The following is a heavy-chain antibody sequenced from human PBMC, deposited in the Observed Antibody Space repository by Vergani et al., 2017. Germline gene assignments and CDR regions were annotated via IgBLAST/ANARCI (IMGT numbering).Heavy chain of an antibody. J-gene: IGHJ4*02. CDR1: GFTFSSYA. Sequence: EVQLLESGGGLLQPGGSLRLSCAASGFTFSSYAMSWVRQAPGKGLGWVSAISGSGGSTYYADSVKGRFTISRDNSKNTLYLQMNSLRAEDTAVYYCARALTPLAEYSSSWYLGYWGQGTLVTVSS. CDR2: ISGSGGST. CDR3: ARALTPLAEYSSSWYLGY. D-gene: IGHD6-13*01. V-gene: IGHV3-23*01.